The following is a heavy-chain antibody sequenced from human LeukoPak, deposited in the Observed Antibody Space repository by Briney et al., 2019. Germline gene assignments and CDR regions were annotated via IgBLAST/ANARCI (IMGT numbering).Heavy chain of an antibody. Sequence: SVKVSCKASGGTFSGYALSWVRQAPGQGLEWMGGIIPIFGTANYAQKFQGRVTITADESTSTAYMELSSLRSEDTAVYYCARSRGIPEYYFDYWGQVTLVTVSS. J-gene: IGHJ4*02. CDR1: GGTFSGYA. V-gene: IGHV1-69*13. CDR3: ARSRGIPEYYFDY. CDR2: IIPIFGTA. D-gene: IGHD2-21*01.